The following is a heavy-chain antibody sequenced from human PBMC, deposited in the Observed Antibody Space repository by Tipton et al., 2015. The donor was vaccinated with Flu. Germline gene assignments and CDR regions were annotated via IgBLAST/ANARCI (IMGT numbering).Heavy chain of an antibody. CDR1: GGSISSISDY. J-gene: IGHJ6*02. CDR3: ARDRITNGYWSGVGYGMDV. Sequence: TLSLTCTVSGGSISSISDYWGWVRQSPGKGLEWIGNINYRGITYYNPSLKSRVTISVDTPKNQFSLKVTSVTAADTAEYYCARDRITNGYWSGVGYGMDVWGQGTTVIVSS. V-gene: IGHV4-39*07. CDR2: INYRGIT. D-gene: IGHD3-3*01.